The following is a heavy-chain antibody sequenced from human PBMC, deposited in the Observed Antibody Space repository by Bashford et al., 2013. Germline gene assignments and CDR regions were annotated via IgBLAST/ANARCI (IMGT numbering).Heavy chain of an antibody. CDR3: ARQRKYYYDSNGYYPPEY. J-gene: IGHJ4*02. D-gene: IGHD3-22*01. CDR1: GYSFTNYW. CDR2: IYLGDSDT. Sequence: GESLKISCKGSGYSFTNYWIAWVRQMPGKGLEWMGIIYLGDSDTRYSPSFQGQVTISVDKSISTAYLQWSSLKASDTAMYYCARQRKYYYDSNGYYPPEYWGQGTLVTVSS. V-gene: IGHV5-51*01.